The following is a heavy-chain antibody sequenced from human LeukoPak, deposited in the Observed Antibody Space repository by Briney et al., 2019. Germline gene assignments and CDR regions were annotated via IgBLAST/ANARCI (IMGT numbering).Heavy chain of an antibody. D-gene: IGHD4-17*01. CDR1: GASFSGYY. V-gene: IGHV4-34*01. Sequence: SETLSLTCAVYGASFSGYYWSWIRQPPGKGLEWIGEINHSGSTNYNPSLKSRVTISVDTSKNQFSLKLSSVTAADTAVYYCARGTMTTVTYYFDYWGQGTLVTVSS. CDR2: INHSGST. CDR3: ARGTMTTVTYYFDY. J-gene: IGHJ4*02.